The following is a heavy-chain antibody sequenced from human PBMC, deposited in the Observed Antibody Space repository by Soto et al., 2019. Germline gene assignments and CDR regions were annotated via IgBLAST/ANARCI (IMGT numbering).Heavy chain of an antibody. Sequence: EVQLVESGGGLVQPGGSLRLSCAASGFTFSSYSMNWVRQAPGKGLEWVSYISSSSSTIYYADSVKGRFTISRDNAKNSLYLQMNSLRDEDTAVYYCARSYDSRPPYYYYGMDVWGQGTTVTVSS. D-gene: IGHD3-22*01. V-gene: IGHV3-48*02. CDR3: ARSYDSRPPYYYYGMDV. CDR1: GFTFSSYS. CDR2: ISSSSSTI. J-gene: IGHJ6*02.